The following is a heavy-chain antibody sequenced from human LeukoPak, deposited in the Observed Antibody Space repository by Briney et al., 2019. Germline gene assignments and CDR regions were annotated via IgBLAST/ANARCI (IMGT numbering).Heavy chain of an antibody. V-gene: IGHV4-34*01. Sequence: SETLSLTCAVYGGSFSGYYWSWIRQPPGKGLEWIGEINHSGSTNYNPSLKSRVTISVDTSENQFSLKLSSVTAADTAVYYCARGMDTAMATGVFFDYWGQGTLVTVSS. CDR3: ARGMDTAMATGVFFDY. CDR2: INHSGST. D-gene: IGHD5-18*01. CDR1: GGSFSGYY. J-gene: IGHJ4*02.